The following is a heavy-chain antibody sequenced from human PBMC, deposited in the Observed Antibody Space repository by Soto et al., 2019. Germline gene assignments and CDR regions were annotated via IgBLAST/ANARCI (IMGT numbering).Heavy chain of an antibody. CDR3: ARAKVAAAGKRIRYYYGMDV. CDR1: GDSVSSNSAA. CDR2: TYYRSKWYN. V-gene: IGHV6-1*01. J-gene: IGHJ6*02. Sequence: SQTLSLTCAISGDSVSSNSAAWNWIRQSPSRGLEWLGRTYYRSKWYNDYAVSVKSRITINPDTSKNQFSLQLNSVTPEDTAVYYCARAKVAAAGKRIRYYYGMDVWGQGTTVTVSS. D-gene: IGHD6-13*01.